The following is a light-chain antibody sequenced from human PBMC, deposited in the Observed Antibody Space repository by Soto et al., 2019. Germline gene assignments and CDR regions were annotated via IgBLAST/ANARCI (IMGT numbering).Light chain of an antibody. CDR2: WAS. Sequence: DIVMTQSPDSLAVSLGERATINCKSSQSVLYSSNNKNYLAWYQQKPGQPPKLLIYWASTRESGVPDRFSGSGSETDFTLTISRLEPEDFAVYYCQQYGDSRTFGQGTKVDIK. V-gene: IGKV4-1*01. J-gene: IGKJ1*01. CDR3: QQYGDSRT. CDR1: QSVLYSSNNKNY.